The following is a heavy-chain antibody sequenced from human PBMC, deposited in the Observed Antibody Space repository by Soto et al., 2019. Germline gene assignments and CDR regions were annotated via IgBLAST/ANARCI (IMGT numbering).Heavy chain of an antibody. Sequence: PGGSLRLSCAASGFTFSSYAMSWVRQAPGKGLEWVSAISGSGGSTYYADSVKGRFTTSRDNSKNTLYLQMNSLRAEDTAVYYCAKEGYCSGGSCPENYYGMDVWGQGTTVTVSS. CDR1: GFTFSSYA. V-gene: IGHV3-23*01. CDR2: ISGSGGST. J-gene: IGHJ6*02. D-gene: IGHD2-15*01. CDR3: AKEGYCSGGSCPENYYGMDV.